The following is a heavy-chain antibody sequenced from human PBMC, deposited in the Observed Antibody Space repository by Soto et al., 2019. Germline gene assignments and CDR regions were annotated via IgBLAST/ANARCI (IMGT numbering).Heavy chain of an antibody. J-gene: IGHJ5*02. D-gene: IGHD3-3*01. CDR1: GGTFSSYA. Sequence: QVQLVQSGAEVKKPGSSVKVSCKASGGTFSSYAISWVRQAPGQGLEWMGGIIPIFGTANYAQKFQGRVTITADKSTSTAYMELSSLRSEDTAVYYCARGAPRLRFLEWLLFDWFDPWGQGTLVTVSS. V-gene: IGHV1-69*06. CDR2: IIPIFGTA. CDR3: ARGAPRLRFLEWLLFDWFDP.